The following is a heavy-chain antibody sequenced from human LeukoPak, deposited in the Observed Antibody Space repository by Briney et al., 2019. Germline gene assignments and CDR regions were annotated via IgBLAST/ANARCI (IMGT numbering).Heavy chain of an antibody. J-gene: IGHJ5*02. CDR1: GGSISSYY. CDR3: ARVLSGYCSSTSCYNWFDP. V-gene: IGHV4-59*01. CDR2: IYYSGST. Sequence: SETLSLTCTVSGGSISSYYWSWIRQPPGEGLEWIGYIYYSGSTNYNPSLKSRVTISVDTSKSQFSLKLSSVTAADTAVYYCARVLSGYCSSTSCYNWFDPWGQGTLVTVSS. D-gene: IGHD2-2*01.